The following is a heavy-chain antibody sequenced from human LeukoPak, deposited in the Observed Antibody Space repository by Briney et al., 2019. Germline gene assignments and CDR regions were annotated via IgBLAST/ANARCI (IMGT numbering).Heavy chain of an antibody. CDR3: TGERNGSPHY. Sequence: PSETLSLTCTVSGGSISSSSYYWGWIRQPPGKGLEWIGSIYYSGSTYYNPSLKSRVTISVDTSKNQFSLKMTSVTAADTAVYFCTGERNGSPHYWGQGTQVTVSS. J-gene: IGHJ4*02. CDR2: IYYSGST. D-gene: IGHD5-24*01. CDR1: GGSISSSSYY. V-gene: IGHV4-39*07.